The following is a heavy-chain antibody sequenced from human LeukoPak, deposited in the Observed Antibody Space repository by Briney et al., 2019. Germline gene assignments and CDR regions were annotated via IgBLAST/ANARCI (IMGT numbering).Heavy chain of an antibody. Sequence: PSETLSLTCAVYGGSFSGSYWTWIRQPPGKGLEWIGDIYHSGSTNYNPSLKSRVTISVDTSKNQFSLKLSSVTAADTAVYNCARYQIDWFDPWGQGTLVTVSS. CDR2: IYHSGST. V-gene: IGHV4-34*10. J-gene: IGHJ5*02. CDR3: ARYQIDWFDP. CDR1: GGSFSGSY.